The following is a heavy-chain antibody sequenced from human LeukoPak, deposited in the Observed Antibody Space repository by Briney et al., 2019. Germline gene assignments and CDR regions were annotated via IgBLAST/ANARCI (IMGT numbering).Heavy chain of an antibody. D-gene: IGHD2-2*01. CDR2: INPNSGGT. Sequence: ASVKVSCKASGYTFTGYYMHWVRQAPGQGLEWMGWINPNSGGTNYAQKFQGRVTMTRDTSISTAYMELSRLRSDDTAVYYCARDGWYQLLSGRYYYMDVWGKGTTVTISS. V-gene: IGHV1-2*02. CDR3: ARDGWYQLLSGRYYYMDV. CDR1: GYTFTGYY. J-gene: IGHJ6*03.